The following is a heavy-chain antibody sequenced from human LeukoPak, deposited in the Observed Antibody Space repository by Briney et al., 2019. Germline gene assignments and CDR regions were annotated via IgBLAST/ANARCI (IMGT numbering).Heavy chain of an antibody. CDR2: IYYSGGT. CDR3: ARSYCGGDCYSLYYSDS. D-gene: IGHD2-21*02. V-gene: IGHV4-59*01. J-gene: IGHJ4*02. CDR1: GGSISSYY. Sequence: PSETLSLTCTVSGGSISSYYWTWIRQPPGKGLGLQWIEYIYYSGGTNYNPSLKSRVTISIDTSKNQVSLKLSSVTAADTAVYYCARSYCGGDCYSLYYSDSWGQGTLVTVSS.